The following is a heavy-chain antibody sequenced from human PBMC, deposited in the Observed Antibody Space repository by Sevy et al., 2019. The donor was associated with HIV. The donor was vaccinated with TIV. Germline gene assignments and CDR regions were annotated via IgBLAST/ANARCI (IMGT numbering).Heavy chain of an antibody. Sequence: ASVKVSCKASGGTFSSYAISWVRQAPGQGLEWMGGIIPIFGTANYAQKFQGRVTITADESTSTAYMELSSPRSEDTAVYYCARVKYSSSWYLGPDYYGMDVWGQGTTVTVSS. V-gene: IGHV1-69*13. CDR1: GGTFSSYA. CDR2: IIPIFGTA. J-gene: IGHJ6*02. CDR3: ARVKYSSSWYLGPDYYGMDV. D-gene: IGHD6-13*01.